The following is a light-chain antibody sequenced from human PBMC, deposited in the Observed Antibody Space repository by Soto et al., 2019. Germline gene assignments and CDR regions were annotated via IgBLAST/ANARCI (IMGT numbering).Light chain of an antibody. Sequence: QSVLTQPPSVSGAPGQRVTISCTGSSSNIGAGYDVHWYQQLPGTAPKLLIYGNSNRPSGVPDRFSGSKSGTSASLAITGLQAEDEADYYCAAWDDSLYWVFGGGTKLTVL. CDR2: GNS. CDR1: SSNIGAGYD. CDR3: AAWDDSLYWV. V-gene: IGLV1-40*01. J-gene: IGLJ3*02.